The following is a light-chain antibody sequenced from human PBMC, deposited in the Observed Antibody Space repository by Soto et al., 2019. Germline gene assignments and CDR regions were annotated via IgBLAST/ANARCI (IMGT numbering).Light chain of an antibody. CDR3: QQRSNWPRT. CDR2: DVS. J-gene: IGKJ4*01. Sequence: EIVLTQSPATLSLSPGERATLSCRASQSVSSYSAWYQQKPGQAPRLLIYDVSNRATGIPARFSGSGSGTDFTLTISSLEPEDFAVYYCQQRSNWPRTFGGGTKVEIK. V-gene: IGKV3-11*01. CDR1: QSVSSY.